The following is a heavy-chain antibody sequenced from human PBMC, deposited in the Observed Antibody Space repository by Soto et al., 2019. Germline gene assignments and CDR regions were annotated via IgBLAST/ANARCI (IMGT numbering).Heavy chain of an antibody. Sequence: EVELLESGGGLVQPGGSLRLSCAASGFTFSNYAMSWVRQTPGKGLEWVSVISGSGDRTYNADCVKGRFTISRDNSKNTLFLQMNSLGAEDTAVYYCAKCDGDWNAYFHYWGQGTLVTVSS. CDR3: AKCDGDWNAYFHY. J-gene: IGHJ4*02. CDR1: GFTFSNYA. V-gene: IGHV3-23*01. CDR2: ISGSGDRT. D-gene: IGHD1-1*01.